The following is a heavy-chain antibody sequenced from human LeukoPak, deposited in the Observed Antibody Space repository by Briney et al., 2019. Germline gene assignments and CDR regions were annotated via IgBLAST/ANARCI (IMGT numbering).Heavy chain of an antibody. CDR2: FDPEDGET. CDR3: ARDWNTADHGY. Sequence: ASVKVSCKASGGTFNSYAISWVRQAPGQGLEWMGGFDPEDGETIYAQKFQGRVTMTEDTSTDTAYMELSSLRSEDTAVYYCARDWNTADHGYWGQGTLVTVSS. D-gene: IGHD1-1*01. J-gene: IGHJ4*02. CDR1: GGTFNSYA. V-gene: IGHV1-24*01.